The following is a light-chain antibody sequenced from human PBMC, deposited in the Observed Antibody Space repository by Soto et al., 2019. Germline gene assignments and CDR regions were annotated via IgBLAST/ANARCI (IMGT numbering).Light chain of an antibody. CDR2: GAS. V-gene: IGKV3-20*01. CDR1: QSVSSSY. CDR3: QQYGSSPP. J-gene: IGKJ4*01. Sequence: EIVLTQSPGTLSLSPGERATLSCRASQSVSSSYLAWYQQKPGQAPRLLIYGASSRATGIPDRFSGSGSGTDFPLTISRLEHEDFAVYYCQQYGSSPPFGGGTKVEI.